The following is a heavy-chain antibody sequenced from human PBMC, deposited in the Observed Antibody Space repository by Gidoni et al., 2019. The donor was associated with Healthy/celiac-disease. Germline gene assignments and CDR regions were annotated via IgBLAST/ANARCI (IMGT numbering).Heavy chain of an antibody. V-gene: IGHV3-33*01. J-gene: IGHJ6*02. CDR1: GFTFRSYG. CDR2: IWYDGSNK. CDR3: ARDDCDCSGGSCYWGYGMDV. Sequence: QVQLVESGGGVVQPGRSLRLSCAASGFTFRSYGMHGVRQAPGKGLEWVAVIWYDGSNKYYADSVKGRFTISRDNSKNTLYLQMNSLRAEDTAVYYCARDDCDCSGGSCYWGYGMDVWGQGTTVTVSS. D-gene: IGHD2-15*01.